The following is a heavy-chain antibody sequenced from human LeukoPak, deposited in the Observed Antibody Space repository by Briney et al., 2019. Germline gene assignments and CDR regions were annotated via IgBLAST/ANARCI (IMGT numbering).Heavy chain of an antibody. D-gene: IGHD6-19*01. Sequence: GGSLRLSCAASGFTFSTYWMHWVRQAPGKGLEWVSSISSSSSYIYYADSVKGRFTISRDNAKNSLYLQMNSLRAEDTAVYYCARARAVAGTPKYWGQGTLVTVSS. V-gene: IGHV3-21*01. J-gene: IGHJ4*02. CDR1: GFTFSTYW. CDR2: ISSSSSYI. CDR3: ARARAVAGTPKY.